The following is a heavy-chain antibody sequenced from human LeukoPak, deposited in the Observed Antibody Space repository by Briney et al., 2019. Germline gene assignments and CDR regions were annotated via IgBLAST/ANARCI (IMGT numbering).Heavy chain of an antibody. V-gene: IGHV4-59*11. J-gene: IGHJ5*02. CDR1: GGSITDHY. CDR2: ISSSGST. Sequence: SETLSLTCTVSGGSITDHYWTWIRQPPRQGLEWIGYISSSGSTSYDPSLVSRVTISLDTSENQVSLKVRSVTAADTAMYFCARGHYDLAPWGQGILVTVSS. CDR3: ARGHYDLAP. D-gene: IGHD4-17*01.